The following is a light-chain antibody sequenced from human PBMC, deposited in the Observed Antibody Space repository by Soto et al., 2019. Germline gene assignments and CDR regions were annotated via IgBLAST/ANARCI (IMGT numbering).Light chain of an antibody. Sequence: QPVLTQPPSASGSPGQSVTISCTGSSSHVGGYNSVSWYQQHPGQAHKLMITEVSKRTSGVPDRFSGSKSGNTASLTVSGLQAEDEADYYCSSFAGNNNLVFGGGTKLTGL. CDR1: SSHVGGYNS. V-gene: IGLV2-8*01. CDR3: SSFAGNNNLV. J-gene: IGLJ2*01. CDR2: EVS.